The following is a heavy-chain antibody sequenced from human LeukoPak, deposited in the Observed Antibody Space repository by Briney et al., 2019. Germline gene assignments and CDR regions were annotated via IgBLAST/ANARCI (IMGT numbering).Heavy chain of an antibody. Sequence: SQTLSLTCAISGDSVSSNSVAWNWVRQSPSRGLEWLGRTYYRSKWYNDYAVSVKSRIIINPDTSKNQFSLQLNSVTPEDTAMYYCARHGSGWYPFDYWGQGTLVTVSS. D-gene: IGHD6-19*01. CDR1: GDSVSSNSVA. V-gene: IGHV6-1*01. CDR3: ARHGSGWYPFDY. J-gene: IGHJ4*02. CDR2: TYYRSKWYN.